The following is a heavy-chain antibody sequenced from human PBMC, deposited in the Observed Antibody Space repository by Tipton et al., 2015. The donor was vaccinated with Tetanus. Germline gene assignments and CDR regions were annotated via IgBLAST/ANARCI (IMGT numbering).Heavy chain of an antibody. J-gene: IGHJ6*02. Sequence: SLRLSCAVSGFTFSNYWMNWVRQAPGKGLVWVSRISYDGTYTDYADSVKGRLIISRDNAKNTLYLQVNSLRADDTAVYYCAREGFISGWRGMDVWGQGTTVTDS. V-gene: IGHV3-74*01. CDR1: GFTFSNYW. CDR3: AREGFISGWRGMDV. D-gene: IGHD6-19*01. CDR2: ISYDGTYT.